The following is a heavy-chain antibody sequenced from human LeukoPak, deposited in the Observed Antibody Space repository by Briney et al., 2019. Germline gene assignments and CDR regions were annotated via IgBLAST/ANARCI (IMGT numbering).Heavy chain of an antibody. CDR2: INPNSGGT. J-gene: IGHJ6*03. Sequence: ASVKVSCKASGYTFTGYYMHWVRQAPGQGLEGMGWINPNSGGTNYAQKFQGRVTMTRDTSISTAYMELSRLRSDDTAVYYCARGPDYDLLTGYPDYYYYSMDVWGKGTTVTVSS. CDR3: ARGPDYDLLTGYPDYYYYSMDV. V-gene: IGHV1-2*02. CDR1: GYTFTGYY. D-gene: IGHD3-9*01.